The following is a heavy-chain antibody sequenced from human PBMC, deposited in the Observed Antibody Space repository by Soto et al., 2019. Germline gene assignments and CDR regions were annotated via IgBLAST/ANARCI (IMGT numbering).Heavy chain of an antibody. Sequence: XSVKVSCTASGYSFTSYYMHWGRQAPGQGLEWMGWINPNSGGTNYAQKFQCRVTMTSDTSISTAYMELSRLRSDDTAVYYCERDLGVGATRNMIEYWGQGTLVTVSS. CDR3: ERDLGVGATRNMIEY. CDR1: GYSFTSYY. D-gene: IGHD1-26*01. V-gene: IGHV1-2*02. J-gene: IGHJ4*02. CDR2: INPNSGGT.